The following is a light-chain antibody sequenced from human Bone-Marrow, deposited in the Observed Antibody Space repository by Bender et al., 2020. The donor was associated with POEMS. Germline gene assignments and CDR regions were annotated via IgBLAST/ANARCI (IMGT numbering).Light chain of an antibody. CDR1: DLGDKY. V-gene: IGLV3-1*01. J-gene: IGLJ1*01. CDR3: LAWDSSTAV. Sequence: SYEVTQPPSVSVSPGQTASITCSVDDLGDKYVAWYQQKPGHSPVLVIYQNTRRPSGIPERFSGSNSGNTASLTISDTQSMDEADYFCLAWDSSTAVFGTGTKVTVL. CDR2: QNT.